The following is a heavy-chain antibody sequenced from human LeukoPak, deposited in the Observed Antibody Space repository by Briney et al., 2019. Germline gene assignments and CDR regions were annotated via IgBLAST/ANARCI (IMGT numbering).Heavy chain of an antibody. J-gene: IGHJ4*02. V-gene: IGHV4-34*01. D-gene: IGHD2-15*01. CDR2: INHSGST. CDR3: ARGRLLGY. Sequence: SETLSLTCAVYGGSFSGYYWSWIRQPPGKGLEWIGEINHSGSTNYNPSLKSRVTISVDTSKNQFSLKLSSVTAADTAVYYCARGRLLGYWGQGTLVTVSS. CDR1: GGSFSGYY.